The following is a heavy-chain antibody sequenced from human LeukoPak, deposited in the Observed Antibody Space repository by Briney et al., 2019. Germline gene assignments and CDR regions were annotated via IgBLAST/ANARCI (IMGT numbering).Heavy chain of an antibody. CDR2: INPSGGST. J-gene: IGHJ3*02. CDR3: AGDLRSGGDFDI. D-gene: IGHD2-15*01. CDR1: GYTFTSYY. Sequence: ASVKVSCKASGYTFTSYYMHWVRQAPGQGLEWMGIINPSGGSTSYAQKFQGRVTMTRDTSTSTVYMELSSLRSEDTAVYYCAGDLRSGGDFDIWGQGTMVTVSS. V-gene: IGHV1-46*01.